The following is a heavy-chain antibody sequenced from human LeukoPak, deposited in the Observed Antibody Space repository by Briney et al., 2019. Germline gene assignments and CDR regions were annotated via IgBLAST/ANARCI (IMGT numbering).Heavy chain of an antibody. Sequence: SETLSLTCSVSGGSISNYFWTWIRQPPGKGLEWIGYIYSSGSTYYNPSLKSRVTISVDTSKNRFSLKLSTVTAADTAVYYRARRPTGDPKFDYWGQGTLVTVSS. D-gene: IGHD7-27*01. CDR2: IYSSGST. CDR3: ARRPTGDPKFDY. J-gene: IGHJ4*02. V-gene: IGHV4-59*08. CDR1: GGSISNYF.